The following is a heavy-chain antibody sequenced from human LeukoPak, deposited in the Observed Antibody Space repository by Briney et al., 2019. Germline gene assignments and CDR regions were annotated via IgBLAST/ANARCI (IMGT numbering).Heavy chain of an antibody. Sequence: PGGSLRLSCAASGFTSSSYSMNWVRQAPGKGLEWVSYISSSGSTIYYADSVKGRFTISRDTAKNSLYLQMNSLRAEDTAVYYCARESGGVPAAIGGIDYWGQGTLVTVSS. V-gene: IGHV3-48*01. D-gene: IGHD2-2*02. CDR3: ARESGGVPAAIGGIDY. CDR1: GFTSSSYS. J-gene: IGHJ4*02. CDR2: ISSSGSTI.